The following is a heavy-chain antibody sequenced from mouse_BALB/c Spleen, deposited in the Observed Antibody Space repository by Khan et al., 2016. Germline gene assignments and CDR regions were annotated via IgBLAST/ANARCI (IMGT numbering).Heavy chain of an antibody. D-gene: IGHD2-14*01. Sequence: QIQLVQSGPELKKPGETVKISCKASGYTFTNYGMNWVKQAPGKGLKWMGWINTYTGEPTYADDFKGRFAFSLETSASTAYLQINNLKTEDTATYFCARSEDRYDVSPWFAYWGQGTLVTVSA. V-gene: IGHV9-3-1*01. CDR1: GYTFTNYG. CDR3: ARSEDRYDVSPWFAY. CDR2: INTYTGEP. J-gene: IGHJ3*01.